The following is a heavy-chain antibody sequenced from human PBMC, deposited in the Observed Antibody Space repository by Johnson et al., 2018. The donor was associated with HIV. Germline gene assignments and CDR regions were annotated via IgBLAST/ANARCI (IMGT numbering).Heavy chain of an antibody. D-gene: IGHD3-22*01. CDR1: GFTFDDYA. CDR2: IGTAGDT. J-gene: IGHJ3*02. CDR3: AKAREYDSTGHDAFDI. Sequence: VQLLESRGVLVQPGRSLRLSCAASGFTFDDYAMHWVRQATGKGLEWVSAIGTAGDTYYADSVKGRFTISRDNSKNTLYLQMNSLRAEDTAVYYCAKAREYDSTGHDAFDIWGQGTMVTVSS. V-gene: IGHV3-23*01.